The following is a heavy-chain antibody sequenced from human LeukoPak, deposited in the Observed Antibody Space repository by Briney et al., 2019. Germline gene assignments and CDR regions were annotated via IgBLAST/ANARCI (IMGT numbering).Heavy chain of an antibody. V-gene: IGHV3-74*01. D-gene: IGHD3-3*01. CDR1: GFTFSSYW. CDR3: ARSSTVLGVVTRFDY. Sequence: GGSLRLSCVASGFTFSSYWMQWVRRGPGKGLVWVSFINGDGTTTTYADSVRGLFTISRDNAKNTVYLQMNSLRAEDAGVYYCARSSTVLGVVTRFDYWGQGTLVTVSS. J-gene: IGHJ4*02. CDR2: INGDGTTT.